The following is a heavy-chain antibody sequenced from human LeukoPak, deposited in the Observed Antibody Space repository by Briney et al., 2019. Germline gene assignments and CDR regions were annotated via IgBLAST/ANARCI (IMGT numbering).Heavy chain of an antibody. CDR3: AKGGVVVVPAAPDDAFDI. Sequence: GGSLRLSCAASGFTFSSYGMSWVRQAPGKGLECVSFISGSGGGTYYADSVKGRFTISRDNSKNMLYLQMNSLRAEDTAVYYCAKGGVVVVPAAPDDAFDIWGQGTMVTVSS. V-gene: IGHV3-23*01. CDR1: GFTFSSYG. CDR2: ISGSGGGT. D-gene: IGHD2-2*01. J-gene: IGHJ3*02.